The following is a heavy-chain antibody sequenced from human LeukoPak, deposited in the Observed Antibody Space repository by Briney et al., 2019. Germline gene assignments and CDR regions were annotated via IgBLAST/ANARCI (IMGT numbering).Heavy chain of an antibody. Sequence: SETLSLTCTVSGGSISSYYWSWIRQPPGKGLEWIGYIYYSGSSNYNPSLKSRVTISVDMSKNQFSLNLSSVTAADTAVYYCARDPVTAGYYYGMDVWGQGTTVTVSS. CDR2: IYYSGSS. D-gene: IGHD2-21*02. V-gene: IGHV4-59*01. CDR1: GGSISSYY. CDR3: ARDPVTAGYYYGMDV. J-gene: IGHJ6*02.